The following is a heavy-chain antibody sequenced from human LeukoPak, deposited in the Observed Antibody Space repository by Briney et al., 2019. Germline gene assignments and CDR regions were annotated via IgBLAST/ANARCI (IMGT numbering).Heavy chain of an antibody. CDR2: IYHSGST. V-gene: IGHV4-4*02. D-gene: IGHD6-19*01. J-gene: IGHJ4*02. Sequence: MPSETLSLTCAVSGGSISSSNWWSWVRQPPGRGLEWIGEIYHSGSTNYNPSLKSRVTISVDKSKNQFSLKLSSVTAADTAVYYCAREIAVAGSVTGLGLIDYWGQGTLVTVSS. CDR3: AREIAVAGSVTGLGLIDY. CDR1: GGSISSSNW.